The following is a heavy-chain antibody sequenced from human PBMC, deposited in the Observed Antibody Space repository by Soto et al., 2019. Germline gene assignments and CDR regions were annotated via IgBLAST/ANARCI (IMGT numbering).Heavy chain of an antibody. V-gene: IGHV3-13*05. J-gene: IGHJ6*02. CDR1: GFTFSDYD. CDR3: VRTYTGRLPRRADYYYALDV. CDR2: IGAAGDP. D-gene: IGHD2-15*01. Sequence: GGSRRLSCTASGFTFSDYDMHWVRQAAGKGMVWVATIGAAGDPYYTGSVKHRFTITRENARNSMFLQMNSVTVGDTAVYYCVRTYTGRLPRRADYYYALDVWGQGIMVTVTS.